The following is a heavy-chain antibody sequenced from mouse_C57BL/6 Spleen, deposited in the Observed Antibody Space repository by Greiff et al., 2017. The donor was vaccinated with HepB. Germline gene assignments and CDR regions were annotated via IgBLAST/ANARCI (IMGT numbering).Heavy chain of an antibody. CDR2: IWSGGST. D-gene: IGHD2-4*01. Sequence: VKLVESGPGLVQPSQSLSITCTVSGFSLTSYGVHWVRQSPGKGLEWLGVIWSGGSTDYNAAFISRLSISKDNSKSQVFFKMNSLQADDTAIYYCARGYDYDGGFAYWGQGTLVTVSA. V-gene: IGHV2-2*01. CDR3: ARGYDYDGGFAY. CDR1: GFSLTSYG. J-gene: IGHJ3*01.